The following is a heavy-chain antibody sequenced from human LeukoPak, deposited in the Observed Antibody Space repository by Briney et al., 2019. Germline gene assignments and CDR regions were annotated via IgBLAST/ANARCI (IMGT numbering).Heavy chain of an antibody. D-gene: IGHD5-12*01. V-gene: IGHV3-21*01. CDR2: ISSSRRFM. J-gene: IGHJ6*01. CDR3: AREYSDYGYYYNMEV. CDR1: VFTFSTYS. Sequence: KPGGSLRLSCAPSVFTFSTYSMNWVRRAPGKGLEWVSYISSSRRFMYYADSVKGRFTISRDNSNNTLYLQMNRLRAEDTAVYYCAREYSDYGYYYNMEVWGQGTTVTGSS.